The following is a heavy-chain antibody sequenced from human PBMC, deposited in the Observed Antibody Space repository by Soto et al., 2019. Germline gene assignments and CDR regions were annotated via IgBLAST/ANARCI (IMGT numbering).Heavy chain of an antibody. D-gene: IGHD2-15*01. CDR3: VGGAPVTPGTFAY. J-gene: IGHJ4*02. Sequence: PGGSLILSCISSGFTFRTYTMNWVRQAPGKGLEWVSGIRGFSPYTFYAESVKGRFTISRDNSKNTLYLQMSSLRAEDTAVYYCVGGAPVTPGTFAYWSQGTLVTVSS. CDR1: GFTFRTYT. V-gene: IGHV3-21*04. CDR2: IRGFSPYT.